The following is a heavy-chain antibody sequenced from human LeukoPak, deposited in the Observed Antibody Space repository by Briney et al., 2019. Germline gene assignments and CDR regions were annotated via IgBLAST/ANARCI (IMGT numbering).Heavy chain of an antibody. CDR1: RHTSTGHY. J-gene: IGHJ4*02. V-gene: IGHV1-2*02. CDR3: ARTLYIASAPGGFDY. Sequence: GSAKVSRKPSRHTSTGHYIHWVRPAPGQGLEWRGWIYPKNAATNYAQKFQGRVTMTRDTSTGTVYMEVNALRSDDTAVYYCARTLYIASAPGGFDYWGQGTLVTVSS. D-gene: IGHD3-16*01. CDR2: IYPKNAAT.